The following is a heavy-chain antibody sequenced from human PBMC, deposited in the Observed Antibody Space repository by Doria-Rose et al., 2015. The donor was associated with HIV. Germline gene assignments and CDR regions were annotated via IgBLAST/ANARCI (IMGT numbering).Heavy chain of an antibody. J-gene: IGHJ4*02. CDR2: IFYTGST. CDR3: ARVLSGTYDY. D-gene: IGHD1-26*01. Sequence: QVQLQESGPGLVKPSETLSLTCSVSGDSISHYYWSWIRQPPGKGLEYIGDIFYTGSTNYSPSLKSRVSMSIDTSKNMFSLRLSSVTAADTAVYYCARVLSGTYDYWGQGTLVTVSS. V-gene: IGHV4-59*01. CDR1: GDSISHYY.